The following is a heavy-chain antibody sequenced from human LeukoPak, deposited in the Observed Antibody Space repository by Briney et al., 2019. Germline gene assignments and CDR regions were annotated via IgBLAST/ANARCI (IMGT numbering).Heavy chain of an antibody. D-gene: IGHD1-26*01. V-gene: IGHV1-18*04. Sequence: ASVKVSCKASGYSFTGHYMHWVRQAPGQGLEWMGWISAYNGNTNYAQKLQGRVTMTTDTSTSTAYMELRSLRSDDTAVYYCARDLGVSRGSYFRYYYYYMDVWGKGTTVTVPS. CDR2: ISAYNGNT. CDR1: GYSFTGHY. CDR3: ARDLGVSRGSYFRYYYYYMDV. J-gene: IGHJ6*03.